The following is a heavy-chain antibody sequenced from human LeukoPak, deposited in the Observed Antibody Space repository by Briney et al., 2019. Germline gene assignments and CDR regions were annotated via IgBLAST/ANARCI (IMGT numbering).Heavy chain of an antibody. D-gene: IGHD6-13*01. CDR2: IYYTGTT. CDR3: ARALYSSSWYYFDY. Sequence: SETLSLTCTVSGDSISSYYWTWIRQPPGKGLEWIGYIYYTGTTNYNPSLKSRVTISVDTSKNHFSLKLSVVTAADTAVYYCARALYSSSWYYFDYWGQGTLVTVFS. CDR1: GDSISSYY. V-gene: IGHV4-59*08. J-gene: IGHJ4*02.